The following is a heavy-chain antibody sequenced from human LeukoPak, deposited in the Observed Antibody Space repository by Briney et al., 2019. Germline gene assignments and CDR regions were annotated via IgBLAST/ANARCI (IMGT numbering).Heavy chain of an antibody. CDR3: ARGIVVVPAADYSYNWFDP. J-gene: IGHJ5*02. CDR1: GYTFTSYG. Sequence: ASVKASCKASGYTFTSYGISWVRQAPGQGLEWMGWISAYNGNTNYAQKLQGRVTMTTDTSTSTAYMELRSLRSDDTAVYYCARGIVVVPAADYSYNWFDPWGQGTLVTVSS. CDR2: ISAYNGNT. D-gene: IGHD2-2*01. V-gene: IGHV1-18*01.